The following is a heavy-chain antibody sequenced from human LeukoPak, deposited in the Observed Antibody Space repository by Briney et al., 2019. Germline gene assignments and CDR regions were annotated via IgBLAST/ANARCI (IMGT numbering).Heavy chain of an antibody. CDR2: ISYDGSNK. Sequence: PGRSLRLSCAPSGFTFSSYGIHWVRQAPGKGLEWVAVISYDGSNKYYADSVKGRFTISRDNSKNTLYLQMNSLRAEDTAVYYCAKDWSMGSSGWYYFDYWGQGTLVTVSS. D-gene: IGHD6-19*01. CDR3: AKDWSMGSSGWYYFDY. V-gene: IGHV3-30*18. J-gene: IGHJ4*02. CDR1: GFTFSSYG.